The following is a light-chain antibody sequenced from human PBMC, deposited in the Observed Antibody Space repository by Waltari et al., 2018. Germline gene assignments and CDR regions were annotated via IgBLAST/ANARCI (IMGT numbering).Light chain of an antibody. CDR1: QSVPSDY. V-gene: IGKV3-20*01. CDR2: GAS. CDR3: QQYGSSPLT. Sequence: EVVLTQSPGTLSLSPGDRATLFCTASQSVPSDYLAWYQQIPGQSPRLLISGASERAADIPDRFTGSGSGTEFTLAISRVEPEDFAVYYCQQYGSSPLTFGGGTRV. J-gene: IGKJ4*01.